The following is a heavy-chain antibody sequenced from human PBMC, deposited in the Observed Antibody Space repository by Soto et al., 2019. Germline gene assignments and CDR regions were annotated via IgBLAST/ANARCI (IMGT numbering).Heavy chain of an antibody. D-gene: IGHD2-2*01. Sequence: QVQLVESGGGVVQPGRSLRLSCAASGFTFSSYAMHWVRQAPGKGLEWVAVISYDGSNKSYADSVKGRFTISRDNSKNTLYLQKNSLRAEDTGVYYCARDLCVESSTSCSDAFDIWGQGTMVTVSS. CDR3: ARDLCVESSTSCSDAFDI. J-gene: IGHJ3*02. V-gene: IGHV3-30-3*01. CDR2: ISYDGSNK. CDR1: GFTFSSYA.